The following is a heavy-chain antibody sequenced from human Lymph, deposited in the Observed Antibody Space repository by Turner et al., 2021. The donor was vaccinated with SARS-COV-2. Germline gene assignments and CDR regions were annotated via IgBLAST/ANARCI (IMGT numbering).Heavy chain of an antibody. Sequence: EVQLVESGGGLVKPGGSLRPSCAASGLTFSTYSMNWVRQAPGKGLEWISSISSSSSYRYYADSVKGRFTISRDDAKNSLYLQMNSLRAEDTAVYYCARDIPTTADYFDYWGQGTLVTVSS. D-gene: IGHD4-17*01. CDR3: ARDIPTTADYFDY. CDR2: ISSSSSYR. CDR1: GLTFSTYS. V-gene: IGHV3-21*01. J-gene: IGHJ4*02.